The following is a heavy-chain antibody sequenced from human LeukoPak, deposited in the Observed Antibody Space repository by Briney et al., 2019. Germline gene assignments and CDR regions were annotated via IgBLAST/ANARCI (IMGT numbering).Heavy chain of an antibody. CDR1: GFTFDDYA. CDR3: AELGITMIGGV. Sequence: GGSLRLSCAASGFTFDDYAMHWVRQAPGKGLEWVSSISWNSGNIGYVDSVKGRFTTSRDNAKNSLYLQMNSLRPEDTALYYCAELGITMIGGVWGKGTTVTISS. CDR2: ISWNSGNI. D-gene: IGHD3-10*02. V-gene: IGHV3-9*01. J-gene: IGHJ6*04.